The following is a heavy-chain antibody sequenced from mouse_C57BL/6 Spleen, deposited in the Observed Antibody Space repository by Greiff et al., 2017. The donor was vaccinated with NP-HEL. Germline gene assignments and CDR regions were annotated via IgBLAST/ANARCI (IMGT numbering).Heavy chain of an antibody. D-gene: IGHD3-2*02. V-gene: IGHV1-55*01. CDR1: GYTFTSYW. J-gene: IGHJ3*01. CDR2: IYPGSGST. CDR3: AREGSSGYRVFAY. Sequence: QVQLQQPGAELVKPGASVKMSCKASGYTFTSYWITWVKQRPGQGLEWIGDIYPGSGSTNYNEKFKSKATLTVDTSSSTAYMQLSSLTSEDSAVYYCAREGSSGYRVFAYWGQGTLVTVSA.